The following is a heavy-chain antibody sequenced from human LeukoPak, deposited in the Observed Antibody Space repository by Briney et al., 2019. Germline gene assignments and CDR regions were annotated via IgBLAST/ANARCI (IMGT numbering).Heavy chain of an antibody. D-gene: IGHD4-17*01. CDR1: GYTFTGYY. CDR2: INPNSGGT. CDR3: ARPGTVTLPWVEDNYYMDV. V-gene: IGHV1-2*06. J-gene: IGHJ6*03. Sequence: ASVKISCKVSGYTFTGYYMHWVRQAPGQGLEWMGRINPNSGGTNYAQKFQGRVTMTRDTSISTAYMELSRLRSDDTAVYYCARPGTVTLPWVEDNYYMDVWGKGTTVTVSS.